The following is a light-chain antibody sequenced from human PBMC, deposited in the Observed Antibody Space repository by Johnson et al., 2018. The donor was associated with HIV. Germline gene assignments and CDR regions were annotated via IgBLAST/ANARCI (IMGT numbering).Light chain of an antibody. CDR2: END. CDR3: GTWDSSLSTGGV. J-gene: IGLJ1*01. CDR1: SSNIGSNY. V-gene: IGLV1-51*02. Sequence: SVLTQPPSVSAAPGQKVTISCSGSSSNIGSNYVSWYQQFPGAAPKLLIYENDKRPSGIPDRFSGSKSGTSATLGITGLQTGDEADYYCGTWDSSLSTGGVFGTGTKVTVL.